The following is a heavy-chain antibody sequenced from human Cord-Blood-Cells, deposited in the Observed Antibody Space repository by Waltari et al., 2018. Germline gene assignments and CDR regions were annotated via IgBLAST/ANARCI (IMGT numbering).Heavy chain of an antibody. CDR2: ITYDGSNK. Sequence: QVQLVESGGGVVQPGRSLRLSCAASGFTFSSSAITWVRQAPGKGLEWVAVITYDGSNKYYADSVKGRFTISRDNSKNTLYLQMNSLRAEDTAVYYCASQLIAAAGDYWGQGTLVTVSS. V-gene: IGHV3-30*04. CDR1: GFTFSSSA. J-gene: IGHJ4*02. D-gene: IGHD6-13*01. CDR3: ASQLIAAAGDY.